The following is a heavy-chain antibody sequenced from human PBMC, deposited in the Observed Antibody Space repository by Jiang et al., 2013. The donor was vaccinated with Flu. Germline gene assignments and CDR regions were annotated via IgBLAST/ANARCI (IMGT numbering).Heavy chain of an antibody. CDR1: GFSFSDYY. CDR2: ISSSGSST. V-gene: IGHV3-11*06. J-gene: IGHJ4*02. Sequence: VQLVESGGGLVKPGGSLRLSCAASGFSFSDYYMTWIRQAPGKGLEWISYISSSGSSTNYADSVKGRFLISRDNAENSLYLQMNSLRAEDTAVYYCAKYYYDGSGFDWGQGTLVTVSS. CDR3: AKYYYDGSGFD. D-gene: IGHD3-22*01.